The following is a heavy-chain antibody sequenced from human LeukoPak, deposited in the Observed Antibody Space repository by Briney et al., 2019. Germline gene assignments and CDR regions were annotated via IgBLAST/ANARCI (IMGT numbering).Heavy chain of an antibody. V-gene: IGHV3-74*01. CDR3: VRAWDY. CDR1: GFTFNNNW. Sequence: GGSLRLSCAASGFTFNNNWMNWVRQAPGKGLVWVSRISTDGTTTNYADSVKGRLTISRDNAKNTLYLQMHSLRAEDTAVYYCVRAWDYWGQGTLVTVSS. J-gene: IGHJ4*02. CDR2: ISTDGTTT.